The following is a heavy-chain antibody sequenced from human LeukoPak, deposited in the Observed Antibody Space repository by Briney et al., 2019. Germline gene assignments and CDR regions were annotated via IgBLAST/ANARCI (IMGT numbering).Heavy chain of an antibody. D-gene: IGHD4-17*01. J-gene: IGHJ4*02. CDR3: ARGAGRYGDYRDY. V-gene: IGHV3-48*04. CDR1: GFTFSIHN. CDR2: INSGGDAT. Sequence: PGGSLRLSCAASGFTFSIHNMDWVRQAPGKGLEWISYINSGGDATHYADSVKGRFTISRDDAKNSLYMQMNGLTAEDTAVYYCARGAGRYGDYRDYWGQGTLVTVSS.